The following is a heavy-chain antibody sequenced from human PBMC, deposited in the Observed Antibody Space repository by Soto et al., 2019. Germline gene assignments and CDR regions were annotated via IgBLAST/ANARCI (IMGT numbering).Heavy chain of an antibody. CDR1: GGSFSGYY. V-gene: IGHV4-34*01. Sequence: SETLSLTCAVYGGSFSGYYWSWIRQPPGKGLEWIGEINHSGSTNYNPSLKSRVTISVDTSKNQFSLKLSSVTAADTAVYYCARGRYSSSWYERYYYYGMDVWGQGTKVTVSS. D-gene: IGHD6-13*01. J-gene: IGHJ6*02. CDR3: ARGRYSSSWYERYYYYGMDV. CDR2: INHSGST.